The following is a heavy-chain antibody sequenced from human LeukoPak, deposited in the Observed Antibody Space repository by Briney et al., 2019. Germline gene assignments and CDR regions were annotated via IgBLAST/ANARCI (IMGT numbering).Heavy chain of an antibody. CDR1: RASLTNYY. D-gene: IGHD6-6*01. CDR3: ATGSRSSTSDAFDI. V-gene: IGHV4-59*01. J-gene: IGHJ3*02. CDR2: IHYSGTT. Sequence: SETLSLTRTVSRASLTNYYWSCCRHPPWKGLEWIGFIHYSGTTDYNPSLKSRVTMSVDTSTNQVSLEVTSVAAADTAVYYCATGSRSSTSDAFDIWGQGTMVTVSS.